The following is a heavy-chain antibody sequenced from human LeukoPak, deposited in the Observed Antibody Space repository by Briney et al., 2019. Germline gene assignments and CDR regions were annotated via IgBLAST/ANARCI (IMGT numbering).Heavy chain of an antibody. J-gene: IGHJ4*02. CDR1: GYSISSGFY. D-gene: IGHD6-19*01. Sequence: SETLSLTCSVSGYSISSGFYWGWIRQPPGKGLEWIGSIYSSGRTYYNPSLKSRVTMSVDTSKNQFSLNLTSVTAADTAVYYCAREGKLTGYFGGLGFNYWGQGTLVTVSS. V-gene: IGHV4-38-2*02. CDR2: IYSSGRT. CDR3: AREGKLTGYFGGLGFNY.